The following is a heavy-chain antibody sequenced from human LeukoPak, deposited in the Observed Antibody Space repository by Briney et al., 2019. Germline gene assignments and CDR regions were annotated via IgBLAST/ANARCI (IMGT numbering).Heavy chain of an antibody. CDR3: AKAPPYSGYDQAHFDY. CDR2: ISSSSSYI. D-gene: IGHD5-12*01. Sequence: GGSLRLSCAASGFTFSSYSMNWARQAPGKGLEWVSSISSSSSYIHYADSVKGRFTISRDNAKNSLYLQMNSLRAEDTAVYYCAKAPPYSGYDQAHFDYWGQGTLVTVSS. J-gene: IGHJ4*02. CDR1: GFTFSSYS. V-gene: IGHV3-21*01.